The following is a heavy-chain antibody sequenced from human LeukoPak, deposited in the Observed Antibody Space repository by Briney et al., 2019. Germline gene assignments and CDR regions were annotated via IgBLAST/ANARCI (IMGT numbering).Heavy chain of an antibody. Sequence: PSETLSLTCAVYGGSFSGYYWSWIRQPPGKGLEWIGEINHSGTTNYNPSLKSRVTMSADTSKNQFSLKLSSVTAADTAVYYCARDSGTTGEVKFDPWGQGTLVTVSS. J-gene: IGHJ5*02. CDR1: GGSFSGYY. D-gene: IGHD3-10*01. V-gene: IGHV4-34*01. CDR2: INHSGTT. CDR3: ARDSGTTGEVKFDP.